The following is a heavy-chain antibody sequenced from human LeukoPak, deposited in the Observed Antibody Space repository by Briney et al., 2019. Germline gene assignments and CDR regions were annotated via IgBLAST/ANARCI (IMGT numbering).Heavy chain of an antibody. J-gene: IGHJ4*02. CDR2: IHYSGST. CDR1: GGSISSGGYY. V-gene: IGHV4-31*03. CDR3: AGSRIGYSDSSGFFDS. Sequence: SETLSLTCTVSGGSISSGGYYWSWIRQHPGKGLEWIGYIHYSGSTYCSPSLKSRVTISVDTSKNQFSLKLSSVTAADTAVYYCAGSRIGYSDSSGFFDSWGQGTLVTVSS. D-gene: IGHD3-22*01.